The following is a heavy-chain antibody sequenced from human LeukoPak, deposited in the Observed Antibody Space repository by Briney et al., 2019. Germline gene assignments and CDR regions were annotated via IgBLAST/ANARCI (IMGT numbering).Heavy chain of an antibody. D-gene: IGHD2-2*01. CDR1: GGSFIGYY. J-gene: IGHJ1*01. CDR2: INPSGST. Sequence: PSETLSLTCAVYGGSFIGYYWNWIRQPPGKGLEWIGEINPSGSTNYNPSLKSRVTISVDTSKNQFSLKLSSVTAADTAVYYCARRGGPALYWGLGTLVTVSS. V-gene: IGHV4-34*01. CDR3: ARRGGPALY.